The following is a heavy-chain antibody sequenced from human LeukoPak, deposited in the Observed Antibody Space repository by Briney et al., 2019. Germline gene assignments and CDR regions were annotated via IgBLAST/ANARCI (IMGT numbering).Heavy chain of an antibody. V-gene: IGHV4-34*01. CDR2: INHSGST. Sequence: PSETLSLTCAVYGGSFSGYYWSWIRPPPGKGLEWIGEINHSGSTNYNPSLKSRVTISVDTSKNQFSLKLSSVTAADTAVYYCARGGGSGSYYNDAFDIWGQGTMVTVSS. J-gene: IGHJ3*02. CDR3: ARGGGSGSYYNDAFDI. CDR1: GGSFSGYY. D-gene: IGHD3-10*01.